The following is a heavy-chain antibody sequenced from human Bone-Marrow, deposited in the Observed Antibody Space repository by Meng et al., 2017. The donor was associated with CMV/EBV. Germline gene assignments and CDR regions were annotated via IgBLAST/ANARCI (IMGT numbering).Heavy chain of an antibody. V-gene: IGHV3-21*04. D-gene: IGHD2-2*01. CDR1: GFTFSRYS. J-gene: IGHJ4*02. Sequence: GGSLRLSCSASGFTFSRYSMNWVRQAAGKGLEWVATIRSGSRDISYADSVKGRFTISRDNSKNTLYLQMNSLRAEDTAVYYCARRGYCSSTSCFDYWGQGTLVTVSS. CDR3: ARRGYCSSTSCFDY. CDR2: IRSGSRDI.